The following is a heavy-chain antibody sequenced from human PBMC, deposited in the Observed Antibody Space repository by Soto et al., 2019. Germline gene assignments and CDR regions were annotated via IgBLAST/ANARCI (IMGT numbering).Heavy chain of an antibody. V-gene: IGHV3-53*04. CDR1: GFTVSSNY. D-gene: IGHD3-10*01. CDR3: ARGGPSANNYYGSGSYYIHDAFDI. J-gene: IGHJ3*02. CDR2: IYSGGST. Sequence: HPGGSLRLSCAASGFTVSSNYMSWVRQAPGKGLEWVSVIYSGGSTYYADSVKGRFTISRHNSKNTLYLQMNSLRAEDTAVYYCARGGPSANNYYGSGSYYIHDAFDIWGQGTMVTVSS.